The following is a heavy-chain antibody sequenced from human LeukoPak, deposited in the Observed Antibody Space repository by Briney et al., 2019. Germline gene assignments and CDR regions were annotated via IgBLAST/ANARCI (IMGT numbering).Heavy chain of an antibody. D-gene: IGHD6-6*01. V-gene: IGHV3-30*02. CDR3: AKGNYSSSSFDY. Sequence: GGSLRLSCAASGFTFSSYGMHWVRQAPGKGLEWVAFIRYDGSNKYYADSVKGRFTISRDNSKNTLYLQMNSLRAEDTAVYYCAKGNYSSSSFDYWGQGTLVTVSS. CDR1: GFTFSSYG. J-gene: IGHJ4*02. CDR2: IRYDGSNK.